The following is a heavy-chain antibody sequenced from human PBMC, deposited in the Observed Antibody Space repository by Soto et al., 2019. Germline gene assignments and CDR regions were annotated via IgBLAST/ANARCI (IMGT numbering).Heavy chain of an antibody. V-gene: IGHV4-39*01. Sequence: QLQLQESGPGLVKPSETLSLTCTVSGGSISSSSYYWGWIRQPPGKGLEWIGSIYYSGSTYYNPSLKSRVTISVDTSKIQFSLKRSSVTAADTAVYYCARQAYYGSGNGFDPWGQGTLVTVSS. J-gene: IGHJ5*02. CDR2: IYYSGST. CDR1: GGSISSSSYY. D-gene: IGHD3-10*01. CDR3: ARQAYYGSGNGFDP.